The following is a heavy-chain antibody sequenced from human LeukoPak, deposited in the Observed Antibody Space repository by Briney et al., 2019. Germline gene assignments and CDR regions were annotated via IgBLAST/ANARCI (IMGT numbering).Heavy chain of an antibody. D-gene: IGHD3-10*01. CDR3: ARDNYYGSGVNWFDP. CDR2: INPNSGGT. CDR1: GGTFSSYA. V-gene: IGHV1-2*02. Sequence: AASVKVSCKAPGGTFSSYAISWVRQAPGQGLEWMGWINPNSGGTNYAQKFQGRVTMTRDTSISTAYMELSRLRSDDTAVYYCARDNYYGSGVNWFDPWGQGTLVTVSS. J-gene: IGHJ5*02.